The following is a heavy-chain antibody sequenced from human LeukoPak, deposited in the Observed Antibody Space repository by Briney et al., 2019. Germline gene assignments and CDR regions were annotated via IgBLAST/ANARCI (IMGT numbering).Heavy chain of an antibody. CDR2: INHSGST. CDR3: ARTSIRTNGNNWFDP. Sequence: SETLSLTCAVYGGSFSGYCWSWIRQPPGKGLEWIGEINHSGSTNYNPSLKSRVTISVDTSKNQFSLKLSSVTAADTAVYYCARTSIRTNGNNWFDPWGQGTLVTVSS. CDR1: GGSFSGYC. V-gene: IGHV4-34*01. J-gene: IGHJ5*02. D-gene: IGHD2-8*01.